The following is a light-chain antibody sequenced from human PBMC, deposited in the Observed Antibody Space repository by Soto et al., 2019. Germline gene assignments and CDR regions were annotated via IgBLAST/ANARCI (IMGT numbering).Light chain of an antibody. Sequence: DIQITQSPSTLSASVGDRVIITCRASQSISSWLAWYQQKPGKDPKVLIYKASSLESGVPSRFSGSGSGTDFTLTISSLQPDDFATYYCQHYNSYPLTFGGGTKVEIK. CDR2: KAS. CDR1: QSISSW. J-gene: IGKJ4*01. V-gene: IGKV1-5*03. CDR3: QHYNSYPLT.